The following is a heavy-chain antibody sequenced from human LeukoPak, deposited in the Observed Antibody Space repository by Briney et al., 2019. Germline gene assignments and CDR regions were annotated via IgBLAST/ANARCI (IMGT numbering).Heavy chain of an antibody. CDR3: ASSGEEDSNFDY. V-gene: IGHV4-59*01. Sequence: SETLSLTCTVSGGSISSYYWSWIRQPPGNGLEWIGYIYYSGSTNYNPSLKSRVTISVDTSKNQFSLKLSSVTAADTAVYYCASSGEEDSNFDYWGQGTLVTVSS. CDR2: IYYSGST. J-gene: IGHJ4*02. CDR1: GGSISSYY. D-gene: IGHD7-27*01.